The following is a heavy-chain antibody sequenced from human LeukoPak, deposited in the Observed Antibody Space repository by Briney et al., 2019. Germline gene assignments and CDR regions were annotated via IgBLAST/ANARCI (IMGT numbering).Heavy chain of an antibody. CDR3: ARAKLGIGARETLAFDY. CDR2: IYYSGST. J-gene: IGHJ4*02. V-gene: IGHV4-30-4*01. CDR1: GGSLSSGDYY. D-gene: IGHD7-27*01. Sequence: SETLSLTCTVSGGSLSSGDYYWSWIRQPPGKGLEWIGYIYYSGSTYYNPSLKSRVTISVDTSKNQFSLKLSSVTAADTAVYYCARAKLGIGARETLAFDYWGQGTLVTVSS.